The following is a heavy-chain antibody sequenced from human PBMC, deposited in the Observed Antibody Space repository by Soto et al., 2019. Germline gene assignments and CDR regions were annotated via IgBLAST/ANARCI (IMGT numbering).Heavy chain of an antibody. Sequence: EVQLLESGGGLVQPGGSLRLSCAASGFTFSSYAMSWVRQAPGKGLEWVSAISGSGGSTYYADSVKGRFTISRDNSKNTLYLKMNSLRAEDTAVYYCAREQIDYGDAFDIWGQGTMVTVSS. D-gene: IGHD4-17*01. V-gene: IGHV3-23*01. CDR1: GFTFSSYA. CDR2: ISGSGGST. J-gene: IGHJ3*02. CDR3: AREQIDYGDAFDI.